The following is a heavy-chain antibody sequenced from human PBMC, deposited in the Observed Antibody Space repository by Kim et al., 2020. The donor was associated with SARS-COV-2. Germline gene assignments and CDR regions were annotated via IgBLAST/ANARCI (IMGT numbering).Heavy chain of an antibody. CDR3: ARFLGGVTTVTLYGMDV. V-gene: IGHV1-46*01. Sequence: FQGRVTMTRDTSTSTVYMELSSLRSEDTAVYYCARFLGGVTTVTLYGMDVWGQGTTVTVSS. J-gene: IGHJ6*02. D-gene: IGHD4-17*01.